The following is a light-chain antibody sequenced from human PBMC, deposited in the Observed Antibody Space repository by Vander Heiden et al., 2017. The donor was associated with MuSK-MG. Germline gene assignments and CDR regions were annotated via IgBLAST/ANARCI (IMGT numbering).Light chain of an antibody. J-gene: IGKJ1*01. CDR1: QSVSSN. CDR2: GAS. V-gene: IGKV3-15*01. CDR3: QQYNNWPPWT. Sequence: EIVMTQSPATLSVSPGERATLSCRASQSVSSNLAWYQQKPGQAPRLLIYGASTRATGIPARFSGSAYGTEFTLTISSLQSEDFAVYYCQQYNNWPPWTFGQGTKVEIK.